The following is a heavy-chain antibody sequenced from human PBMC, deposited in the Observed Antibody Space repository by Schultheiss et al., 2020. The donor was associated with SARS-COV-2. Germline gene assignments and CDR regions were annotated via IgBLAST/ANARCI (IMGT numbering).Heavy chain of an antibody. CDR2: IYPGDSDT. Sequence: GESLKISCAASGFTFSSYSMNWVRQAPGKGLEWMGIIYPGDSDTRYSPSLQGQVTISADKSITTAYLQWSSLRASDTAIYYCARHGNWKDHHYNYIDVWGEGTTVTVSS. V-gene: IGHV5-51*01. CDR1: GFTFSSYS. J-gene: IGHJ6*03. CDR3: ARHGNWKDHHYNYIDV. D-gene: IGHD1-1*01.